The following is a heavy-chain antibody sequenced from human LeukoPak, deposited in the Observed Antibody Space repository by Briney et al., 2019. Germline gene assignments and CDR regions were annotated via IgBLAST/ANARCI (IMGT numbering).Heavy chain of an antibody. D-gene: IGHD4-17*01. CDR3: AKVGLGGDYEGYLDY. CDR1: GFTSSSYA. V-gene: IGHV3-23*01. J-gene: IGHJ4*02. CDR2: ISGSGGST. Sequence: GGSLRLSCAASGFTSSSYAMSWVRQAPGKGLEWVSAISGSGGSTYYADSVKGRSTISRDNSKNTLYLQMNSLRAEDTAVYYCAKVGLGGDYEGYLDYWGQGTLVTVSS.